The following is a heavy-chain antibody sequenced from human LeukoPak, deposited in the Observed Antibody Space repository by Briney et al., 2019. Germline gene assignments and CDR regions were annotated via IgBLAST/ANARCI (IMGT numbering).Heavy chain of an antibody. Sequence: QLGGSLRLSCAASGFTFSNYAMSWVRQAPGKGLEWVSAISGSGASTYYADSVKGRFTVSRDNSKNTLFLQMNSLRAEDTAVYYCAKAIRTDYGDYALFFDYWGQGTLVTVSS. D-gene: IGHD4-17*01. CDR2: ISGSGAST. V-gene: IGHV3-23*01. J-gene: IGHJ4*02. CDR1: GFTFSNYA. CDR3: AKAIRTDYGDYALFFDY.